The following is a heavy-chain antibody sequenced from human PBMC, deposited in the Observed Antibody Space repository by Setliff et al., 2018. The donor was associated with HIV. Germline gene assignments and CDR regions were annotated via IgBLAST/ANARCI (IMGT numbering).Heavy chain of an antibody. CDR3: ASRGIVVVTMSMPDEFFVH. CDR1: GASMRSGGYY. V-gene: IGHV4-39*01. J-gene: IGHJ1*01. CDR2: IYYSGTT. Sequence: SETLSLTCTVSGASMRSGGYYWSWIRQHPGKGLEWIGYIYYSGTTYYNPSLRGRVTISVDRSRNQFSLTLNSVTAADTATYYCASRGIVVVTMSMPDEFFVHWGHGTLVTVSS. D-gene: IGHD2-21*02.